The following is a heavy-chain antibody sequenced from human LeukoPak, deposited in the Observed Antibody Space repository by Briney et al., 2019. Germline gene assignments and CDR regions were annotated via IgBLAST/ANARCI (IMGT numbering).Heavy chain of an antibody. Sequence: GSLRLSCAASGFTFGSYGMHWVRQAPGKGLEWVAVISYDGSNKYYADSVKGRFTISRDNSKNTLYLQMNSLRAEDTAVYYCAKDLARLRYFDWLLLDYWGQGTLVTVSS. D-gene: IGHD3-9*01. CDR1: GFTFGSYG. J-gene: IGHJ4*02. CDR2: ISYDGSNK. CDR3: AKDLARLRYFDWLLLDY. V-gene: IGHV3-30*18.